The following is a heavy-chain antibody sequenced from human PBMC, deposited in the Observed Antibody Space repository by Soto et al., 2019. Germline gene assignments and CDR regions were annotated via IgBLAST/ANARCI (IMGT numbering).Heavy chain of an antibody. V-gene: IGHV3-23*01. Sequence: GGSLRLSCAASGFTFSSYAMSWVRQAPGKGLEWVSAISGSGGSTYYADSVKGQFTISRDNSKNTLYLQMNSLRAEDTAVYYCAKDVTIFGVVIPPCYFDYWGQGTLVTVSS. J-gene: IGHJ4*02. CDR1: GFTFSSYA. CDR2: ISGSGGST. D-gene: IGHD3-3*01. CDR3: AKDVTIFGVVIPPCYFDY.